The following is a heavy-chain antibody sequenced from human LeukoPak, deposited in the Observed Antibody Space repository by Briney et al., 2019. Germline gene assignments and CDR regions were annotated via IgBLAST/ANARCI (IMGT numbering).Heavy chain of an antibody. V-gene: IGHV4-59*01. Sequence: SETLSLTCTVSGGSISSNYWNWIRQPPGRGLEWIGYIYNSGSSNYNPSLKSRVTISVDTSKNQLSLKLRSVTAADTAVYYCARAEEMATITWGQGTLVTVSS. CDR2: IYNSGSS. J-gene: IGHJ5*02. CDR1: GGSISSNY. CDR3: ARAEEMATIT. D-gene: IGHD5-24*01.